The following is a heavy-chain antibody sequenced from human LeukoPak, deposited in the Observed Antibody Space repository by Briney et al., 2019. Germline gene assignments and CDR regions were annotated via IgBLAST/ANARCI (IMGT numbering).Heavy chain of an antibody. CDR1: GHSTTRGYY. D-gene: IGHD3-10*02. CDR2: FFQSVKS. J-gene: IGHJ4*02. V-gene: IGHV4-38-2*01. CDR3: ARVLPVPYLLDA. Sequence: PSEALSLTCVLSGHSTTRGYYWAWFRQSPGKGPEWIATFFQSVKSFYNASLESRVIMSLDTSKSQFSLNLTSVTAADTAVYYCARVLPVPYLLDAWGQGTHVTVSS.